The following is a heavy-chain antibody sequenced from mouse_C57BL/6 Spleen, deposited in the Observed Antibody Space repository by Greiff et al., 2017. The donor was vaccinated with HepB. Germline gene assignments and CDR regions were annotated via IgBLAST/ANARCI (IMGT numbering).Heavy chain of an antibody. Sequence: VKLMESGAELARPGASVKLSCKASGYTFTSYGISWVKQRTGQGLEWIGEIYPRSGNTYYNEKFKGKATLTADKSSSTAYMELRSLTSEDSAVYFCARAVLGYYLDYWGQGTTLTVSS. CDR1: GYTFTSYG. CDR3: ARAVLGYYLDY. V-gene: IGHV1-81*01. J-gene: IGHJ2*01. CDR2: IYPRSGNT.